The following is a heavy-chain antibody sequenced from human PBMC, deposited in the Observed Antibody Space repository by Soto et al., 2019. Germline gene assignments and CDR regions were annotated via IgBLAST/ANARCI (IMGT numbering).Heavy chain of an antibody. CDR1: CGSFSGHY. D-gene: IGHD3-22*01. Sequence: PSETLSLTCAVYCGSFSGHYWTWIRQPPGKGLEWIGEINHSGSTNSNPSLKSRVTISVDTSKNQFSLKLNSVTAADMAVYYCARGISMIVEVQRDAPDKYYFDSWGQGTLVTVSS. CDR3: ARGISMIVEVQRDAPDKYYFDS. CDR2: INHSGST. V-gene: IGHV4-34*01. J-gene: IGHJ4*02.